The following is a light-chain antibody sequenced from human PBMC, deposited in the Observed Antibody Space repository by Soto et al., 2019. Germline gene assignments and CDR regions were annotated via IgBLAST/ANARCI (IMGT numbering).Light chain of an antibody. CDR2: NAS. CDR1: QSISSY. J-gene: IGKJ1*01. Sequence: EIVLTQSPATLSLSPGDRATISCRASQSISSYLAWYQQKPGKAPRLLIYNASYMTTGIPARFSGSGSGTDFTLTISSLEPEDFAVYYCQQYSSYPETFGQGTKVDIK. CDR3: QQYSSYPET. V-gene: IGKV3-11*01.